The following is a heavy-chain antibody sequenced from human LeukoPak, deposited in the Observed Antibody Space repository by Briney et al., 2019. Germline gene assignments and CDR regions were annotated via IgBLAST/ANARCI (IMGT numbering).Heavy chain of an antibody. CDR2: ITGSGGST. Sequence: GGSLRLSCAASGFTFSSYAMNWVRQAPGKGLEWVSAITGSGGSTYYADSVKGRFTISRDNSRNTLSLQMNSLRAEDTAVYYCAKGLQWEPLLGPVFYFDYWGQGTLVTVSS. CDR3: AKGLQWEPLLGPVFYFDY. D-gene: IGHD1-26*01. V-gene: IGHV3-23*01. CDR1: GFTFSSYA. J-gene: IGHJ4*02.